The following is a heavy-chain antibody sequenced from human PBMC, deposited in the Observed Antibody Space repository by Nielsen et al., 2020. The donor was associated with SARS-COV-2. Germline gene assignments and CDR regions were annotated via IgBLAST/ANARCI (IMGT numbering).Heavy chain of an antibody. CDR3: ARDGSYCSGGSCYQYFDY. Sequence: WIRQPPGKGLEWVSSISSSSSYIYYADSVKGRFTISRDNSKNTLYLQMNSLRAEDTAVYYCARDGSYCSGGSCYQYFDYWGQGTLVTVSS. V-gene: IGHV3-21*01. CDR2: ISSSSSYI. J-gene: IGHJ4*02. D-gene: IGHD2-15*01.